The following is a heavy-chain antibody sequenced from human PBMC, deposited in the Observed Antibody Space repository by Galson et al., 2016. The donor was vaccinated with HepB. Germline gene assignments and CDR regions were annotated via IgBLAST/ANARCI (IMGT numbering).Heavy chain of an antibody. CDR2: IYPGESET. Sequence: QSGAEVKKPGEPLKISCKVSGYSFTNYWIGWVRQMPGKGLEWMGLIYPGESETRYSPSFQGQVTISAGKSISTAYLQWNSLEASDTARYYFARLHSRYSGSLDYWGQGTLVTVSS. J-gene: IGHJ4*02. CDR1: GYSFTNYW. V-gene: IGHV5-51*01. D-gene: IGHD1-26*01. CDR3: ARLHSRYSGSLDY.